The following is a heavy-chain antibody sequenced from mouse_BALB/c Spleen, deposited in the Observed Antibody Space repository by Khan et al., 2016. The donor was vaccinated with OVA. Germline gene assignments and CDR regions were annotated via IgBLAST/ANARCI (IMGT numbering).Heavy chain of an antibody. V-gene: IGHV2-6-5*01. CDR1: GFSLTDYA. J-gene: IGHJ4*01. CDR2: IWVSGSK. CDR3: ARDPPYDSMDY. Sequence: VQLQESGPGLVAPSQSLSITCTVSGFSLTDYAVSRIRQPPGKGLEWLGVIWVSGSKYYNSVLKPRLSISKDNFKSQVFLMMHSLQADDTAMNYWARDPPYDSMDYWGQGTSVTVSA.